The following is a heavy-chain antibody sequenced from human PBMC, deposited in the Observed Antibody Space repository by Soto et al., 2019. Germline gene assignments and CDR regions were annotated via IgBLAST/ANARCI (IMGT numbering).Heavy chain of an antibody. Sequence: ETLSLTCTVSGGSISSYYWSWIRQPPGKGLEWIGYIYPGDSDTRYSPSFQGQVTISADKSISTAYLQWSSLKASDTAMYYCARHPSCSGGSCYTYYFDYWGQGTLVTVSS. CDR2: IYPGDSDT. D-gene: IGHD2-15*01. J-gene: IGHJ4*02. CDR1: GGSISSYY. CDR3: ARHPSCSGGSCYTYYFDY. V-gene: IGHV5-51*01.